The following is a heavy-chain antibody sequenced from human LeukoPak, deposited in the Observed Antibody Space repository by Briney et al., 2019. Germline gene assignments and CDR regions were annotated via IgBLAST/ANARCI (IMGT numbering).Heavy chain of an antibody. CDR3: ARDLDVLLWFGGLSGVAPDAFDI. CDR1: GYTFTSYG. D-gene: IGHD3-10*01. Sequence: GASVKVSCKASGYTFTSYGISWVRQAPGQGLEWMGWISAYNGNTNYAQKLQGRVTMTTDTSTSTAYMELRSLRSDDTAVYYCARDLDVLLWFGGLSGVAPDAFDIWGQGTMVTVSS. V-gene: IGHV1-18*01. J-gene: IGHJ3*02. CDR2: ISAYNGNT.